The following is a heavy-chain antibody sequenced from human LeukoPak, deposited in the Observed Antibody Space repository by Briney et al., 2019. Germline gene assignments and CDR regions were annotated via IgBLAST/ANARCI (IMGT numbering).Heavy chain of an antibody. CDR3: ARLTYYGSGSYYFFDY. D-gene: IGHD3-10*01. Sequence: SETLSLTCTVSGGSLSTYFWSWIRQPPGKGLEWIGYIYYSGSTNYNPSFKSRVTIAVDTSKNQFSLKLSSVTAADTAVYYCARLTYYGSGSYYFFDYWGQGTLVTVSS. CDR1: GGSLSTYF. CDR2: IYYSGST. J-gene: IGHJ4*02. V-gene: IGHV4-59*01.